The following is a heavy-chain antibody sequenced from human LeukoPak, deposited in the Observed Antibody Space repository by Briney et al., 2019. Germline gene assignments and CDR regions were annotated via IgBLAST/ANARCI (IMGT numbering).Heavy chain of an antibody. J-gene: IGHJ4*02. D-gene: IGHD6-19*01. CDR1: GGSLSSSSYY. Sequence: SETLSLTCTVSGGSLSSSSYYWGWIRQPPGKGLEWIGSIYYSGSTYYNPSLKSRVTISVDTSKNQFSLKLSSVTAADTAVYYCALTSGNTWRIVVAGSGFDYWGQGTLVTVSS. CDR3: ALTSGNTWRIVVAGSGFDY. CDR2: IYYSGST. V-gene: IGHV4-39*01.